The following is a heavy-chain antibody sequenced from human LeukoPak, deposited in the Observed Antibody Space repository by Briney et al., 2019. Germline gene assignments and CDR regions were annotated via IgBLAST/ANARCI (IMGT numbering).Heavy chain of an antibody. CDR1: GDSSNTYY. J-gene: IGHJ4*02. V-gene: IGHV4-39*01. Sequence: PSETLSLTCIVSGDSSNTYYWSWIRQPPGKGLEWIGSIYYSGSTYYNPSLKSRVTVSVDTSKNQFSLKLSSVTAADTAVYYCARSPLITFGGANYYFDYWGQGTLVTVSS. CDR2: IYYSGST. CDR3: ARSPLITFGGANYYFDY. D-gene: IGHD3-16*01.